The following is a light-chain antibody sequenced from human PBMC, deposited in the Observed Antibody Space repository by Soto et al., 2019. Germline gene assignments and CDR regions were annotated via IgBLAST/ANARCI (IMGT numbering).Light chain of an antibody. CDR1: SSNIGNNY. CDR2: DNN. CDR3: ETWDSSLSAVV. J-gene: IGLJ2*01. Sequence: QSVLTQPPSVSAAPGQKVTISCSGRSSNIGNNYVSWYQQFPGTAPKLLIYDNNKRPSGIPDRFSGSKSGTSATLGITGLQTGDEADYYCETWDSSLSAVVFGEGTKLTVL. V-gene: IGLV1-51*01.